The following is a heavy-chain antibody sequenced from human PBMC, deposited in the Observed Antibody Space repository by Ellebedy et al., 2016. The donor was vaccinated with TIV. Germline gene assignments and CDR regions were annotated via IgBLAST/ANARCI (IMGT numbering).Heavy chain of an antibody. J-gene: IGHJ5*02. D-gene: IGHD2-21*01. CDR3: ARDPGGGGDFGDNWFDP. V-gene: IGHV3-66*01. Sequence: PGGSLRLSCEASGIIVSDYFMNWVRQAPGKGLEWVSVLYHDAKTNYTDSVNGRFIVSRDNSKNTFYLQKNSLTAEDTAVYYCARDPGGGGDFGDNWFDPWGQGTLVTVSS. CDR2: LYHDAKT. CDR1: GIIVSDYF.